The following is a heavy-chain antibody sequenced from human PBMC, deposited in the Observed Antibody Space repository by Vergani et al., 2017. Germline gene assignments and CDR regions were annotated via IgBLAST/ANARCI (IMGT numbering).Heavy chain of an antibody. D-gene: IGHD2-15*01. Sequence: QVQLVQSGAAVKKPGASAKVSCTASGYIFKNYYMHWLRLAPGQGFQWMGVVNFVTGAATSPQKFEGRITMTRDTSTATFYMDMSSLKYDDTAIYYCGRTIEYCTRGSCRRYYFELWGQGTLVTVPS. V-gene: IGHV1-46*02. J-gene: IGHJ4*02. CDR1: GYIFKNYY. CDR3: GRTIEYCTRGSCRRYYFEL. CDR2: VNFVTGAA.